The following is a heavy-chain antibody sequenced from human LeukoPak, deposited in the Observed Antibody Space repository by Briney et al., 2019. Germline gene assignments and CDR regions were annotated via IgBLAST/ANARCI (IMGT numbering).Heavy chain of an antibody. D-gene: IGHD3-22*01. Sequence: ASVKVSCKASGYTFTSYDINWVRQATGQGLEWMGWMNPNSGNTGYAQKFQGRVTMTRNTSISTAYMELSSLRSEDTAVYYCARAASGGYHYDSSGYYPLLDWGQGTLVTVSS. J-gene: IGHJ4*02. CDR2: MNPNSGNT. CDR1: GYTFTSYD. V-gene: IGHV1-8*01. CDR3: ARAASGGYHYDSSGYYPLLD.